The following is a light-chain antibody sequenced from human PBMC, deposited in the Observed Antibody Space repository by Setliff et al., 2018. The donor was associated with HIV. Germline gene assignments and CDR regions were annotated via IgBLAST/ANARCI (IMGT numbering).Light chain of an antibody. J-gene: IGLJ1*01. CDR1: STDVGSYTY. Sequence: QSVLTQPASVSGSPGQSITISCTGTSTDVGSYTYVSWYQQHPGKAPKLMIYEVTKQPSGVSNRFSGSKSANTASLTISGLQAEDEADYYCCSYAGSGTLYVFGTGTKVTVL. CDR2: EVT. CDR3: CSYAGSGTLYV. V-gene: IGLV2-23*02.